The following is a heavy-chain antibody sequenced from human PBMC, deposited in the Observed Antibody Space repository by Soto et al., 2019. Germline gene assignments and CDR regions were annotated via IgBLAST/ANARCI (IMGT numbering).Heavy chain of an antibody. V-gene: IGHV1-69*01. D-gene: IGHD2-2*01. CDR1: GGTFSSYA. CDR2: IIPIFGTA. CDR3: ARSCCSTTSCYRGWFDP. Sequence: QVQLVQSGAEVKKPGSSVKDSCKASGGTFSSYAISWVRQAPGQGLEWMGGIIPIFGTANYAQKFQGRVTITADECTSTAYMELSSLGSEYTAVYYCARSCCSTTSCYRGWFDPWGQGTMVTVSS. J-gene: IGHJ5*02.